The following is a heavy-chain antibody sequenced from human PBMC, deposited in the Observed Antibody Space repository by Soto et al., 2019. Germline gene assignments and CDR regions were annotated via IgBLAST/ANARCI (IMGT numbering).Heavy chain of an antibody. CDR3: ARDLWLMSYGIYYYYGMDV. J-gene: IGHJ6*02. V-gene: IGHV4-30-2*01. Sequence: SETLSLTCAVSGGSISSGGYSWSWIRQPPGKGLEWIGYIYHSGSTNYNPSLKSRVTISVDTSKNQFSLKLSSVTAADTAVYYCARDLWLMSYGIYYYYGMDVWGQGTTVTVSS. D-gene: IGHD5-18*01. CDR2: IYHSGST. CDR1: GGSISSGGYS.